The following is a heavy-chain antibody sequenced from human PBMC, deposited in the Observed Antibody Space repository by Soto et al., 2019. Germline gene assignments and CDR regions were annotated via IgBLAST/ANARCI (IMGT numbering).Heavy chain of an antibody. V-gene: IGHV1-18*01. D-gene: IGHD6-6*01. J-gene: IGHJ6*03. CDR2: TSAYNGNT. Sequence: QVQLLQSGAEVKKPGASVKVSCKASGYTFTNYGITWMRQAPGQGLEWMGWTSAYNGNTHYTQRLQGRVTMTTDTSPSTAYMDLRGLRSDETAVYYCASVPKLIGYFYDYLDVSAKVTSVTVYS. CDR1: GYTFTNYG. CDR3: ASVPKLIGYFYDYLDV.